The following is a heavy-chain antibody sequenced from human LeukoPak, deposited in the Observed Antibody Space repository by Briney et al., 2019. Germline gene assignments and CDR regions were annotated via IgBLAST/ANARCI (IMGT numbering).Heavy chain of an antibody. CDR3: ARVQPEPRKPNYDILTGSGAFDI. V-gene: IGHV1-69*01. CDR1: GGTFSSYA. Sequence: SVKVSCKASGGTFSSYAISWVRQAPGQGLEWMGGIIPIFGTANYAQKFQGRVTITADEPTSTAYMELSSLRSEDTAVYYCARVQPEPRKPNYDILTGSGAFDIWGQGTMVTVSS. D-gene: IGHD3-9*01. CDR2: IIPIFGTA. J-gene: IGHJ3*02.